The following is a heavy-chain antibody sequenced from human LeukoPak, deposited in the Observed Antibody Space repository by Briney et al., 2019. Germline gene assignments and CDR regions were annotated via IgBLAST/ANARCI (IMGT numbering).Heavy chain of an antibody. J-gene: IGHJ4*02. CDR2: IYYSGST. CDR3: ARGITESTLRPSSFDY. V-gene: IGHV4-59*12. CDR1: GGSISSYY. D-gene: IGHD2-2*01. Sequence: SETLSLTCTVSGGSISSYYWSWIRQPPGKGLEWIGYIYYSGSTNYNPSLKSRVTISVDRSKNQFSLKLSSVTAADTAVYYCARGITESTLRPSSFDYWGQGTLVTVSS.